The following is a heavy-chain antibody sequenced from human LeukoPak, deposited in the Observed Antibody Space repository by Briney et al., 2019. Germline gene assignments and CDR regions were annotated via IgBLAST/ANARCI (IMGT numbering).Heavy chain of an antibody. CDR2: IYYSGST. J-gene: IGHJ5*02. V-gene: IGHV4-59*01. CDR3: ARQPINYDSWFDP. CDR1: GVSISSYY. Sequence: SETLSLTGTVSGVSISSYYWSWIRQPTGKGLEWIGNIYYSGSTNYNPSLKSRVTISVDTSKNQLSLSLSSVTAADTAVYYCARQPINYDSWFDPWGQGTLVTVSS. D-gene: IGHD3-3*01.